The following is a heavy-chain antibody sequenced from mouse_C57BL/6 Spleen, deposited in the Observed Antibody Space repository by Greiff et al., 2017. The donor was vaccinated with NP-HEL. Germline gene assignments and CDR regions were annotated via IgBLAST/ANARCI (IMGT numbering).Heavy chain of an antibody. V-gene: IGHV1-50*01. Sequence: QVHVKQPRAELVKPGASVKLSCKASGYTFTSYWMQWVKQRPGQGLEWIGEIDPSDSYTNYNQKFKGKATLTVDTSSSTAYMQLSSLTSEDSAVYYCARTTLYGSYWFAYWGQGTLVTVSA. CDR2: IDPSDSYT. CDR1: GYTFTSYW. J-gene: IGHJ3*01. D-gene: IGHD1-1*01. CDR3: ARTTLYGSYWFAY.